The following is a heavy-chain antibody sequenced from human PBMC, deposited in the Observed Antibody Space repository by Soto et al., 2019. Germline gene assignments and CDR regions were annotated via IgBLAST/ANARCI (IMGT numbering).Heavy chain of an antibody. J-gene: IGHJ4*02. V-gene: IGHV3-30*18. Sequence: QVQLVESGGGVVQPGRSLRLSCAASGLTFSSYGMHWVRQAPGKGLEWVAVISFDGSNKYYADSVQGRFTISRDNSKNTLYLQMNSLRAEDTAVYYCAKDPGYGDYEDYFDYWGQGTLVTVSS. CDR3: AKDPGYGDYEDYFDY. D-gene: IGHD4-17*01. CDR2: ISFDGSNK. CDR1: GLTFSSYG.